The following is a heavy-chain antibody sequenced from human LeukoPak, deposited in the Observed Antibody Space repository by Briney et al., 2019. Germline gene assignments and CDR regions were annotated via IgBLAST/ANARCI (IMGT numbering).Heavy chain of an antibody. CDR3: VKELKWGEYYGMDV. D-gene: IGHD3-16*01. CDR2: ISYDGSNK. CDR1: RFTFSRYG. V-gene: IGHV3-30*18. J-gene: IGHJ6*02. Sequence: GGSLRLSCAASRFTFSRYGMHWVRQAPGKGLEWVAAISYDGSNKYYGDSVKGRFTISRDNSKNTLYLQMNSLRAEDTALYYCVKELKWGEYYGMDVWGQGTTVTVSS.